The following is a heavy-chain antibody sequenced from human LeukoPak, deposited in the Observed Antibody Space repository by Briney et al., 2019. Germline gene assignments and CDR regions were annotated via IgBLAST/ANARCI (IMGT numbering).Heavy chain of an antibody. CDR2: MNPNSGNA. Sequence: ASVTVSCTASGSTFTSYDINWGRQPPGQGLEWKGWMNPNSGNAGYSQKFPARVTMTRTTSITTTYMELSSQRTEDTAEYYCARGAGSYGYDGSFDIWGQGTMVTVSS. V-gene: IGHV1-8*01. CDR1: GSTFTSYD. CDR3: ARGAGSYGYDGSFDI. J-gene: IGHJ3*02. D-gene: IGHD5-12*01.